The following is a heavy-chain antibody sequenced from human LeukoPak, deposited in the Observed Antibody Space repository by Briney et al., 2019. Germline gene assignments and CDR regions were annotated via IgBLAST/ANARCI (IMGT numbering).Heavy chain of an antibody. CDR3: ARDSRIAVAGTGAFDI. Sequence: ASVKVSCKASGYTFTSYGIGWVRQAPGQGLEWVGRISAYNGNTNYAQKLQGRVTMTTDTSTSTAYMELRSLRSDDTAVYYCARDSRIAVAGTGAFDIWGQGTMVTVSS. V-gene: IGHV1-18*01. D-gene: IGHD6-19*01. CDR1: GYTFTSYG. J-gene: IGHJ3*02. CDR2: ISAYNGNT.